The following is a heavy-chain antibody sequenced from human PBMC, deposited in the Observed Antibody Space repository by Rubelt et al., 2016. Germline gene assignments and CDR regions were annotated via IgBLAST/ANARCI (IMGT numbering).Heavy chain of an antibody. CDR2: IKPSAGST. D-gene: IGHD1-26*01. Sequence: QVQLVQSGAEVKKPGASVKVSCKASGYTFTGYYMHWVRQAPGQGLEWVGVIKPSAGSTTYAQKFQGRLTMTRDTSTRTVEMELSRRRSDETALYYCSMEVGATDVWGQGTLVTVSS. CDR3: SMEVGATDV. V-gene: IGHV1-46*01. J-gene: IGHJ4*02. CDR1: GYTFTGYY.